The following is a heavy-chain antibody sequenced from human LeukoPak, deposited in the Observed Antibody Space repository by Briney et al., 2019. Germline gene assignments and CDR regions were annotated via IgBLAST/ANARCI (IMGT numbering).Heavy chain of an antibody. CDR1: GFTFSSYS. J-gene: IGHJ6*02. CDR2: ISSSSSYI. D-gene: IGHD3-22*01. V-gene: IGHV3-21*01. CDR3: ASSDSSGYPYYYYGMDV. Sequence: GGSLRLSCAASGFTFSSYSMNWVRQAPGKGLEWVSSISSSSSYIYYADSVKGRFTISRDNAKNSLYLQMNSLRAEDTAVYYCASSDSSGYPYYYYGMDVWGQGTTVTVSS.